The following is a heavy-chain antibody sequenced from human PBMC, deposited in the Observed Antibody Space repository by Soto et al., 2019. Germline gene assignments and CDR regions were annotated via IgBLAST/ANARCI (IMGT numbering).Heavy chain of an antibody. CDR2: IKSKTDGGTT. V-gene: IGHV3-15*07. D-gene: IGHD2-2*01. CDR3: TTDNISKDKDIVLVPAEGYYYYGMDG. Sequence: GESLKISCAASGFTFSSDWMHWVRQAPGKGLEWVGRIKSKTDGGTTDYAAPVKGRFTISRDDSKNTLYLQMNSLKTEDTAVYYCTTDNISKDKDIVLVPAEGYYYYGMDGWGQGTTVTVSS. J-gene: IGHJ6*02. CDR1: GFTFSSDW.